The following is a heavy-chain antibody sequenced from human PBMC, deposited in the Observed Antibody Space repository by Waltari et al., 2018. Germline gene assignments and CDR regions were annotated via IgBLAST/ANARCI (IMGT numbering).Heavy chain of an antibody. V-gene: IGHV1-69*08. CDR2: IIPILVIA. CDR3: ARDLNYYDSSGYGAVAFDI. D-gene: IGHD3-22*01. CDR1: GGTFSSYT. Sequence: QDQLVQSGAEVKKPGSSVQVSCKASGGTFSSYTISWVRQAPGPGIEWMGRIIPILVIANYAQKFQGRVTITADKSTSTAYMELSSLRSEDTAVYYCARDLNYYDSSGYGAVAFDIWGQGTMVTVSS. J-gene: IGHJ3*02.